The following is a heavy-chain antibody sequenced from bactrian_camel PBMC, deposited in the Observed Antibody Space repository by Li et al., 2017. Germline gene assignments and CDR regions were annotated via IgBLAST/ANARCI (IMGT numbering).Heavy chain of an antibody. CDR3: AADRPGLFRPHAALLPGEYRY. J-gene: IGHJ4*01. D-gene: IGHD1*01. Sequence: HVQLVESGGGSVQAGGSLRLSCVASGYTFSYCCMAWFRQRPGEGPEGVAAFDADGSTKYADAVNLRFTISKDNAKNTLYLQMDDLKPDDTAMYFCAADRPGLFRPHAALLPGEYRYWGQGTQVTVS. CDR2: FDADGST. CDR1: GYTFSYCC. V-gene: IGHV3S26*01.